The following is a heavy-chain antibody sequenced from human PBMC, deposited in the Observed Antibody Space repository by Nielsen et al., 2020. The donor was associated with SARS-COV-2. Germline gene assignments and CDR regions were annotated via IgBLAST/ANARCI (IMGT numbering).Heavy chain of an antibody. V-gene: IGHV3-30-3*01. CDR3: ARGGKRFDSSGYFSPDY. J-gene: IGHJ4*02. CDR2: ISYDGSNR. D-gene: IGHD3-22*01. CDR1: GFTFSSYA. Sequence: GEFLKISCAASGFTFSSYAFHWVRQAPGKGLEWVAVISYDGSNRYYADSVEGRFTISRDNSKNTLYLQMNSLRAEDTAVYYCARGGKRFDSSGYFSPDYWGQGTLVTVSS.